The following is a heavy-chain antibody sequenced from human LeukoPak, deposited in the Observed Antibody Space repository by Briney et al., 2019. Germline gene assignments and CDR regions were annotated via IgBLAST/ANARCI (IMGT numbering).Heavy chain of an antibody. CDR1: GGTFSSYA. CDR3: ARGLGSPVGQ. J-gene: IGHJ4*02. CDR2: IIPILGIA. Sequence: SVKVSCKASGGTFSSYAISWVRQAPGQGLEWMGRIIPILGIANYAQKFRGRVTITADKSTSTAYMELSSLRSEDTAVYYCARGLGSPVGQWGQGTLVTVSS. D-gene: IGHD1-26*01. V-gene: IGHV1-69*04.